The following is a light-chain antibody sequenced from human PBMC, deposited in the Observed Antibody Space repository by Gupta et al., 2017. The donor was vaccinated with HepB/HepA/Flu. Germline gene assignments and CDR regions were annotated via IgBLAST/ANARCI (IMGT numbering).Light chain of an antibody. CDR2: ENY. V-gene: IGLV3-1*01. J-gene: IGLJ1*01. CDR1: KLGDKS. Sequence: SSELTQPPSASVSPGQIASIICSGDKLGDKSASWYQQKAGQSPVVVIYENYKRPSGIPERFSGSNSGNTATLTISGTQAMDEADYYCQAWDINSFYVFGTGTKVTVL. CDR3: QAWDINSFYV.